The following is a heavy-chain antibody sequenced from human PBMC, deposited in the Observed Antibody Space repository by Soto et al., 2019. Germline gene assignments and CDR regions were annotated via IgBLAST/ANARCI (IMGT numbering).Heavy chain of an antibody. J-gene: IGHJ4*02. CDR1: GFTFSSYG. Sequence: QVQLVESGGGVVQPGRSLRLSCAASGFTFSSYGMHWVRQAPGKGLEWVAVISYDGSNKYYADSVKGRFTISRDNSKNTLYLQMNSLRAEDTAVYYCANDRTDPGCGGDCYYFDYWGQGTLVTVSP. V-gene: IGHV3-30*18. CDR3: ANDRTDPGCGGDCYYFDY. CDR2: ISYDGSNK. D-gene: IGHD2-21*01.